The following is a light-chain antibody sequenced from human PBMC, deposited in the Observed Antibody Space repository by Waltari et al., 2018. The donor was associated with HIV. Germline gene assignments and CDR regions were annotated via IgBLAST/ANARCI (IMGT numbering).Light chain of an antibody. V-gene: IGLV4-69*01. CDR1: SGHRSYA. CDR3: QTLATGFQL. Sequence: QLVLTQSPSASASLGASVKLTCTLSSGHRSYAIAWHQQQTEKGPRYLMKLDSDGRPIQVDGLPVRFSGSMSGARLALCITSLQSEDDADYYCQTLATGFQLFVGGTKPTVL. CDR2: LDSDGRP. J-gene: IGLJ2*01.